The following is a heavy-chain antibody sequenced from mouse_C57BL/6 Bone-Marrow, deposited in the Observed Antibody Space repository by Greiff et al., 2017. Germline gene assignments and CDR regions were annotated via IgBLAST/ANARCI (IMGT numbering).Heavy chain of an antibody. CDR3: ARGWLRRGSSMDY. D-gene: IGHD2-2*01. V-gene: IGHV1-54*01. J-gene: IGHJ4*01. CDR1: GYAFTNYL. Sequence: QVQLQQSGAELVRPGTSVKVSCKASGYAFTNYLIEWVKQRPGQGLEWIGVINPGSGGTNYNEKFKGKATLTADKSSSTAYMQLSSLTSEDSAVYFCARGWLRRGSSMDYWGQGTSVTVSS. CDR2: INPGSGGT.